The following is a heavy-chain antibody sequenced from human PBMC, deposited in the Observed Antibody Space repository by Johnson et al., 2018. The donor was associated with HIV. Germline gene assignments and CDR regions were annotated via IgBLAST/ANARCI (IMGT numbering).Heavy chain of an antibody. Sequence: EVQLLESGGGLVQPGGSLRLSCAASGFTVSSNYMSWVRQAPGKGLEWVSVIYSGGSTYYADSVKGRFTISRDNSKNTLYLQMNSLRAEDTAVYYCARVSYGSGTQGAFDIWGQGTMVTVSS. CDR3: ARVSYGSGTQGAFDI. V-gene: IGHV3-66*02. D-gene: IGHD3-10*01. CDR1: GFTVSSNY. J-gene: IGHJ3*02. CDR2: IYSGGST.